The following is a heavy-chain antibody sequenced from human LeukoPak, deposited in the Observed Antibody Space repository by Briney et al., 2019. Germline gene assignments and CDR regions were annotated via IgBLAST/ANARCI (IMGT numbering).Heavy chain of an antibody. CDR3: ARARAQWWLRLWNWFDP. D-gene: IGHD5-12*01. CDR1: GYSVSSNSAA. CDR2: TYYGTKWYN. V-gene: IGHV6-1*01. Sequence: SQTLSLTCAISGYSVSSNSAAWNWIRRSPSRGLEWLGRTYYGTKWYNDYAGSVNSRITINPDTSKNQFSLQLNSVTPEDTAVYYCARARAQWWLRLWNWFDPWGQGTLVTVSS. J-gene: IGHJ5*02.